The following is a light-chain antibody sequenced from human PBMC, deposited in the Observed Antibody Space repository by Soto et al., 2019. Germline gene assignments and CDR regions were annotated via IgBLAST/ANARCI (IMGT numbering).Light chain of an antibody. Sequence: DIQMTQSPFSLSASVVDRVAITCRASQGISNYLAWYQQKPGKVPKLLIYAASTLQSGVPSRFSGSGSGTDFTLTISSLQPEDVATYYCQNYYSAPPITFGQGTRLEIK. CDR2: AAS. V-gene: IGKV1-27*01. CDR1: QGISNY. J-gene: IGKJ5*01. CDR3: QNYYSAPPIT.